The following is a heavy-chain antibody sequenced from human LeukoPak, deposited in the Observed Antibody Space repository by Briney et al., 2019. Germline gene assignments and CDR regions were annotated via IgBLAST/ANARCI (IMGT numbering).Heavy chain of an antibody. CDR2: ISSSSSTI. V-gene: IGHV3-48*01. CDR3: AKGPPDSSTWYKRSEG. J-gene: IGHJ4*02. D-gene: IGHD6-13*01. Sequence: GGSLRLSCAASGFTFSSYSMNWVRQAPGKGLEWVSYISSSSSTIYYADSVKGRFTISRDNSKNTLFLQMNSLRAEDTAIYYCAKGPPDSSTWYKRSEGWGQGTLVTVSS. CDR1: GFTFSSYS.